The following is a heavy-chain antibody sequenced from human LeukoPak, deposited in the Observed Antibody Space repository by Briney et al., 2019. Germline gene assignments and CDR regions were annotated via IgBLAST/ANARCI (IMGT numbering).Heavy chain of an antibody. CDR1: GGSISSGGYY. CDR3: ARDVNYDFWSGSRDRPDFDY. J-gene: IGHJ4*02. CDR2: NYHSGST. V-gene: IGHV4-30-2*01. Sequence: NPSETLSLTCTVSGGSISSGGYYWSWIRQPPGKGLEWIGYNYHSGSTYYNPSLKSRVTISVDRSKNQFSLKLSSVTAADTAVYYCARDVNYDFWSGSRDRPDFDYWGQGTLVTVSS. D-gene: IGHD3-3*01.